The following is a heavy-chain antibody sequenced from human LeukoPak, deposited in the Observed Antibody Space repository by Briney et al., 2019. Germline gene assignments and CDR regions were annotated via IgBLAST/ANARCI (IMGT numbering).Heavy chain of an antibody. V-gene: IGHV4-4*07. CDR1: GGSITGYH. J-gene: IGHJ4*02. CDR2: LHPSGSGSA. D-gene: IGHD1-14*01. CDR3: ERETAGVPEYSFDY. Sequence: SPSETLSLTCTVSGGSITGYHCSWIRQSAGKGLEWIGRLHPSGSGSAIFNHSLQSRVTVSIDKYKNQFSLNLISVTAADAAVYYCERETAGVPEYSFDYWGQGTLVTVSS.